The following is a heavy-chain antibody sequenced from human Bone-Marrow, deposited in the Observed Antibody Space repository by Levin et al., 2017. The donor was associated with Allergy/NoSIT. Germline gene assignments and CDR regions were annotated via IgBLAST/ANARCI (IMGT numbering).Heavy chain of an antibody. V-gene: IGHV4-59*01. CDR2: ISYSGNT. CDR3: ARDTGGWYFDL. Sequence: SETLSLTCTVSGSSIDLFYWTWIRQPPGQGLEWIGYISYSGNTKYKPSLKSRVTISADTSKNQFSLSLRSVTAADTAIYYCARDTGGWYFDLWGRGTLVTVSS. D-gene: IGHD2-8*02. J-gene: IGHJ2*01. CDR1: GSSIDLFY.